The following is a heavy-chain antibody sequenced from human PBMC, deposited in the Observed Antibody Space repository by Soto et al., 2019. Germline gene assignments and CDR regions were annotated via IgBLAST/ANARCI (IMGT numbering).Heavy chain of an antibody. J-gene: IGHJ6*02. CDR3: ARDRGYSYDDYYYGMDV. D-gene: IGHD5-18*01. Sequence: ASVKVSCKASGYTFTGYYMHWVRQAPGQGLEWMGWINPNSGGTNYAQKFQGWVTMTRDTSISTAYMELSRLRSDDTAVYYCARDRGYSYDDYYYGMDVWGQGTTVTVSS. V-gene: IGHV1-2*04. CDR2: INPNSGGT. CDR1: GYTFTGYY.